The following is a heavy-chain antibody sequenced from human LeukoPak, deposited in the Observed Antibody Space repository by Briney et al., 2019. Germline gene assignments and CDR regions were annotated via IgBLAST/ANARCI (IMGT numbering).Heavy chain of an antibody. CDR2: INHSGST. CDR1: GGSSSGYY. J-gene: IGHJ4*02. D-gene: IGHD4-17*01. Sequence: SETLSLTCAVYGGSSSGYYWSWIRQPPGKGLEWIGEINHSGSTNYNPSLKSRVTISVDTSKNQFSLKLSSVTAADTAVYYCARVPTVTFFDYWGQGTLVTVSS. CDR3: ARVPTVTFFDY. V-gene: IGHV4-34*01.